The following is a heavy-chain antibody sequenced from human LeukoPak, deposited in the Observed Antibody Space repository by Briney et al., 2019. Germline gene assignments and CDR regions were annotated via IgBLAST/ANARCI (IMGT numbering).Heavy chain of an antibody. J-gene: IGHJ4*02. CDR3: ANGDCRGGRCSSGAH. Sequence: PGGSLTLSCIGSGFTFRSYGMHWVRQAPGKGLEWVAYTRDDASKTWYGGSVKGRFTISRDNSKNTLYLHMNSVRGEDTAMYYCANGDCRGGRCSSGAHWGQGTLVTVSS. CDR2: TRDDASKT. CDR1: GFTFRSYG. D-gene: IGHD2-15*01. V-gene: IGHV3-30*02.